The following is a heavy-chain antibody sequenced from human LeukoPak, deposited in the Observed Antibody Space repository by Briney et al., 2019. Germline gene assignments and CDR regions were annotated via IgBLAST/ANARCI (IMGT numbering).Heavy chain of an antibody. D-gene: IGHD4-17*01. CDR1: GYTFTGYY. Sequence: ASVTVSCKASGYTFTGYYMHWVRQAPGQGLEWMGWINPNSGGTNYAQKFQGRVTMTRDTSISTAYMELSRLRSDDTAVYYCARETGTVTTNYYYCMDVWGKGTTVTVSS. V-gene: IGHV1-2*02. CDR3: ARETGTVTTNYYYCMDV. J-gene: IGHJ6*03. CDR2: INPNSGGT.